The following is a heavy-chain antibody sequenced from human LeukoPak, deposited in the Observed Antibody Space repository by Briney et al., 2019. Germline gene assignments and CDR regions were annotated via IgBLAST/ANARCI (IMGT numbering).Heavy chain of an antibody. Sequence: ASVKVSCKASGYTFTGYYMHWVRQAPGQGLEWMGWINPNSGGTNYAQKFQGRVTMTRDTSISTAYMELSRLRSDDTAVYYCARDRDCYDSSGYYYFDYWGQGTLVTVSS. CDR1: GYTFTGYY. D-gene: IGHD3-22*01. J-gene: IGHJ4*02. CDR3: ARDRDCYDSSGYYYFDY. CDR2: INPNSGGT. V-gene: IGHV1-2*02.